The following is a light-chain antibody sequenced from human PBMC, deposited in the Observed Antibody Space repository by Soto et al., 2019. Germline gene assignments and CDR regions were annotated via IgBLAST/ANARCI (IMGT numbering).Light chain of an antibody. Sequence: DIQLTQTPSSLYASVGDRVTISCRASQSISGYLNWYQQKPGKAPNLLIFDASSLQSGVPSRFSGRGSGAEYTLTISSLQPEDFATYFCQHSYSNFPITFGQGTRLEIK. CDR2: DAS. J-gene: IGKJ5*01. CDR3: QHSYSNFPIT. V-gene: IGKV1-39*01. CDR1: QSISGY.